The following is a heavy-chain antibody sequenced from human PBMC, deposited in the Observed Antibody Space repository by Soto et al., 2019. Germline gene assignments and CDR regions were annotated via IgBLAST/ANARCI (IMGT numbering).Heavy chain of an antibody. CDR1: GGLVSSGSYY. J-gene: IGHJ3*02. CDR2: MSHSGGT. Sequence: QVQLQQWGAGLLKPSETLSLTCAVSGGLVSSGSYYWSWIRQPPGKGLEWIGGMSHSGGTHFNPSLKSRVTISVDTSKKQFSLKVSCVTAADTALYYCARVERGDATTVVDAFDIWGPGTMVTVSS. CDR3: ARVERGDATTVVDAFDI. D-gene: IGHD1-1*01. V-gene: IGHV4-34*01.